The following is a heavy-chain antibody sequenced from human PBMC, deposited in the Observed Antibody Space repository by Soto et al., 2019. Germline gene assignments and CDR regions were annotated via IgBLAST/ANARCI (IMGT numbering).Heavy chain of an antibody. CDR2: IIPVFATV. CDR3: ARGGSGYVWFAAF. D-gene: IGHD3-22*01. V-gene: IGHV1-69*01. J-gene: IGHJ4*02. Sequence: QEQLVQSGAEVKKSGASVKVSCKDTGGLFSSYAVSWVRQAPGQGLEWMGGIIPVFATVYYAQKFQGRVTITADESTNPADMELRSLRSEHPAMYYCARGGSGYVWFAAFWGQGTLVTVSS. CDR1: GGLFSSYA.